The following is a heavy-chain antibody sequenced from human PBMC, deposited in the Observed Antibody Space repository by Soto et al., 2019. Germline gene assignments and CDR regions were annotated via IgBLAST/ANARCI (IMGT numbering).Heavy chain of an antibody. Sequence: SQTLSLTCAISGDSVSSNNAAWNWIRQSPSRGLEWLGRTYYRSKWFHDYAVSVKSRITIDPEISKNQFSLLLDSVTPEDTAVYYCARGRDSSFDYWGQGTRVTVSS. V-gene: IGHV6-1*01. CDR1: GDSVSSNNAA. J-gene: IGHJ4*02. D-gene: IGHD2-21*02. CDR3: ARGRDSSFDY. CDR2: TYYRSKWFH.